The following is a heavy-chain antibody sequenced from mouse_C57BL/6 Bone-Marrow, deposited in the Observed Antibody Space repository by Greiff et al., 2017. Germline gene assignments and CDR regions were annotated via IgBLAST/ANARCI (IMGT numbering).Heavy chain of an antibody. D-gene: IGHD3-1*01. CDR3: ARWGAIDGYWYFDV. CDR2: IYPRSGNT. J-gene: IGHJ1*03. Sequence: VQLQESGAELARPGASVKLSCKASGYTFTSYGISWVKQRTGQGLEWIGEIYPRSGNTYYNAKFKGKATLTADKSSSTAYMELRSLTSEDSAVYFCARWGAIDGYWYFDVWGTGTTVTVAS. V-gene: IGHV1-81*01. CDR1: GYTFTSYG.